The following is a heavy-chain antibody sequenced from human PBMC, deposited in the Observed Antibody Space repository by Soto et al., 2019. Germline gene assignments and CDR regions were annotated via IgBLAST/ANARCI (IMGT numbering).Heavy chain of an antibody. CDR2: ISWNSGSI. CDR1: GFTFDDYA. Sequence: EVQLVESGGGLVQPGRSLRLSCAASGFTFDDYAMHWVRQAPGKGLEWVSGISWNSGSIGYADSVKGRFTITRDNAKNSLYLEMTSLRAEDTALYYCVKSSCSSNSCHVDYWGRRSLVTVSP. CDR3: VKSSCSSNSCHVDY. J-gene: IGHJ4*02. V-gene: IGHV3-9*01. D-gene: IGHD2-2*01.